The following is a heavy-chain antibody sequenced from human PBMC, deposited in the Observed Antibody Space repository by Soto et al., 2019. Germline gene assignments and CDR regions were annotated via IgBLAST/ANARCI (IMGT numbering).Heavy chain of an antibody. V-gene: IGHV3-9*01. CDR1: GFTFDDYA. J-gene: IGHJ3*02. D-gene: IGHD4-17*01. CDR3: AKSFYGKGTFDAFDI. CDR2: ISWNSGSI. Sequence: GGSLRLSCAASGFTFDDYAMHWVRQAPGKGLEWVSGISWNSGSIGYADSVKGRFTISRDNAKNSLYLQMNSLRAEDTALYYCAKSFYGKGTFDAFDIWGQGTMVTVSS.